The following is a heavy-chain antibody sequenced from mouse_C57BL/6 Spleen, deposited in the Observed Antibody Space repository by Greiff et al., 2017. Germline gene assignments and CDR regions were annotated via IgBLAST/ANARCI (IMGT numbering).Heavy chain of an antibody. J-gene: IGHJ2*01. CDR1: GFTFSNYC. CDR3: TGYYGSRAYYFDY. Sequence: EVKVEESGGGLVQPGGSMKLSCVASGFTFSNYCMNWFRQSPEQGLEWVAQIRLKSDNYATHYAESVKGRFTISRDDSKRSGYLQMKNLRAEETGIYYWTGYYGSRAYYFDYWGQGTTLTVSS. V-gene: IGHV6-3*01. CDR2: IRLKSDNYAT. D-gene: IGHD1-1*01.